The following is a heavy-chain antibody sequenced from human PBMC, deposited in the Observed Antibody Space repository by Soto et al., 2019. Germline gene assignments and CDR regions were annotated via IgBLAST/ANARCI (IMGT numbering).Heavy chain of an antibody. V-gene: IGHV3-53*01. CDR3: ARGLTYYYDSSGYSWIDY. D-gene: IGHD3-22*01. J-gene: IGHJ4*02. CDR1: GFTVSSNY. CDR2: IYSGGST. Sequence: GGSLRLSCAASGFTVSSNYMSWVRQAPGKGLEWVSVIYSGGSTYYADSVKGRFTISRDNSKNTLYLQMNSLRAEDTAVYYCARGLTYYYDSSGYSWIDYWGQGTLVTVSS.